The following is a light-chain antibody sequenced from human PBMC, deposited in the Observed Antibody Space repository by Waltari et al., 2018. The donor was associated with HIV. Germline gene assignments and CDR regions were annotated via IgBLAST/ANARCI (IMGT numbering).Light chain of an antibody. CDR2: KDN. Sequence: SYELTQPSSVSVSPGQTARITRSGDVLSKKFARWFQQKPGQAPVLIIYKDNERPSGIPERFSGSSSGTTVTLTISGAQVDDEADYYCYSATENNLVFGGGTKLTVL. J-gene: IGLJ2*01. CDR3: YSATENNLV. V-gene: IGLV3-27*01. CDR1: VLSKKF.